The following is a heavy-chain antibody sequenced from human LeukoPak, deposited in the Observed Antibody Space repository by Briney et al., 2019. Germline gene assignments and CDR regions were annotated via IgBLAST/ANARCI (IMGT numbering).Heavy chain of an antibody. D-gene: IGHD3-10*01. CDR1: GFTFSSYS. CDR2: ISSSGTYI. V-gene: IGHV3-21*01. CDR3: ARDQGGSGGN. Sequence: GGSLRHSCAASGFTFSSYSTHWVRQAPWKGLEWVSSISSSGTYIYYADSVKGRFTISRDNAKNSVHLQMNSLRAEDTAVYYCARDQGGSGGNWGQGTLFAVSS. J-gene: IGHJ4*02.